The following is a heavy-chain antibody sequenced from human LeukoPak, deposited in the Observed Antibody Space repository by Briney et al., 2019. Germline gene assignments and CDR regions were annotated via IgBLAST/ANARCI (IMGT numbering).Heavy chain of an antibody. D-gene: IGHD3-16*01. CDR2: IYYSGIT. CDR3: ARSDYYDYRQIDF. Sequence: SETLSLTCTVSGDSTITSSYYWGWVRQPPGKGLEWLGSIYYSGITHYNPSLKRPVTIYVDTSRNQFSLHLHSVTAADTAVFYCARSDYYDYRQIDFWGQGTLVTVSS. CDR1: GDSTITSSYY. J-gene: IGHJ4*02. V-gene: IGHV4-39*01.